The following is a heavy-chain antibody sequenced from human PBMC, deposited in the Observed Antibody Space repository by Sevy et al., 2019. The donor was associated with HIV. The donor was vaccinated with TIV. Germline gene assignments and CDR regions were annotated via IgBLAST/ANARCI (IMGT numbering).Heavy chain of an antibody. CDR3: AKRRVRSGRYGGGAKYGMDV. V-gene: IGHV3-23*01. D-gene: IGHD2-21*01. CDR2: LIGGGSRT. CDR1: GFPFSNYA. J-gene: IGHJ6*02. Sequence: GGSLRLSCAASGFPFSNYAMSWVRQAPGKGLEWVSTLIGGGSRTYYADSVTGRFIISRDNSRNTLYLQMNSLRAEDTAIYYGAKRRVRSGRYGGGAKYGMDVWGRGTTVTVSS.